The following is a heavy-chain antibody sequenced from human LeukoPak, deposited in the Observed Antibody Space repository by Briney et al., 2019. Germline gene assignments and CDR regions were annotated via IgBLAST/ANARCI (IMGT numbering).Heavy chain of an antibody. CDR3: ARAEDYYGSGSDYYYGMDV. CDR1: GFTVSSNY. D-gene: IGHD3-10*01. CDR2: IYSGGST. V-gene: IGHV3-53*01. Sequence: QPGGSLRLSCAASGFTVSSNYMSWVRQAPGKGLEWVSVIYSGGSTYYADSVKGRFTISRDNSKNTLYLQMNSLRAEDTAVYYCARAEDYYGSGSDYYYGMDVWGQGTTVTVSS. J-gene: IGHJ6*02.